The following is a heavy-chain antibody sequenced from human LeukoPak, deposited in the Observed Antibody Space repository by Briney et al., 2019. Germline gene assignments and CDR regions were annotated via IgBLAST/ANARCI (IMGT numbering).Heavy chain of an antibody. J-gene: IGHJ4*02. CDR2: FDPEDGET. CDR1: GYTLTELS. CDR3: ATLTIFGDLVDY. V-gene: IGHV1-24*01. D-gene: IGHD3-3*01. Sequence: ASVKVSCKVSGYTLTELSMHWVRQAPGKGLEWMGGFDPEDGETIYAQKFQGRVTMTEDTSTDTAYMELSCLRSEDTAVYYCATLTIFGDLVDYWGQGTLVTVSS.